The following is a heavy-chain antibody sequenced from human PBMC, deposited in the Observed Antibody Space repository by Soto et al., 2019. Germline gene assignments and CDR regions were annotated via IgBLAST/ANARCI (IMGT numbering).Heavy chain of an antibody. CDR2: INPNSGGT. CDR1: GYTFTGYY. V-gene: IGHV1-2*02. CDR3: ASSIAAAGRSHYYYGMDV. D-gene: IGHD6-13*01. Sequence: SVKVSCEASGYTFTGYYMHWGRQAPVQGLEWMGWINPNSGGTNYAQKFQGRVTMTRDTSISTAYMELSRLRSDDTAVYYCASSIAAAGRSHYYYGMDVWGQGTTVTVSS. J-gene: IGHJ6*02.